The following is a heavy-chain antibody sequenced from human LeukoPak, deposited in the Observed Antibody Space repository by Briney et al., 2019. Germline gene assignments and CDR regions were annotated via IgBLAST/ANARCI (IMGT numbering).Heavy chain of an antibody. V-gene: IGHV4-31*03. Sequence: PSETLSLTCTVSGGSISSGGYYWSWIRQHPGKGLEWIGYIYYSGSTYYNPSLKSRVTISVDTSKNQFSLKLSFVTAADTAVYYCARTVVTLWGYFDYWGQGTLVTVSS. J-gene: IGHJ4*02. CDR1: GGSISSGGYY. CDR2: IYYSGST. CDR3: ARTVVTLWGYFDY. D-gene: IGHD4-23*01.